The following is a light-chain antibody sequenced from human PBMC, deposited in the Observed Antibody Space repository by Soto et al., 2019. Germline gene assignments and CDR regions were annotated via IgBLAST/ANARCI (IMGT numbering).Light chain of an antibody. V-gene: IGKV1-5*01. CDR1: QIIGRF. CDR2: DAS. J-gene: IGKJ1*01. Sequence: DIQMTQSPSTLSASVGDRVTITCRASQIIGRFLAWYQHQPGKAPKLLIYDASTLESGVPSRFSGTGSGTEFTFSITSLQPDDFGTYYCQQCYMGWTFGQGTKVDFK. CDR3: QQCYMGWT.